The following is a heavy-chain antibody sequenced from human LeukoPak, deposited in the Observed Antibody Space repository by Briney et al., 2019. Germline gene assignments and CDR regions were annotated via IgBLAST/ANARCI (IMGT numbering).Heavy chain of an antibody. CDR1: GFTVSSNY. V-gene: IGHV3-53*01. Sequence: PGGSLRLSCAASGFTVSSNYMSWVRQAPGKGLEWVSVIYSGGSTYYADSVKGRFTISRDNSKNTLYLQMNSLRAEDTAVYYCARDAATEGSGSYSDWGQGTLVTVSS. CDR2: IYSGGST. J-gene: IGHJ4*02. D-gene: IGHD3-10*01. CDR3: ARDAATEGSGSYSD.